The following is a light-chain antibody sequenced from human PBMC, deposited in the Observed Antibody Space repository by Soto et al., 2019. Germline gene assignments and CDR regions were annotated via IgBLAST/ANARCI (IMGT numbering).Light chain of an antibody. CDR3: SSYTSTMTNV. J-gene: IGLJ1*01. CDR2: DVV. V-gene: IGLV2-14*03. Sequence: SALTQPASVSGSPGQSITISCTGTSSDVGGFNSVSWYQLRPGTAPKLILYDVVDRPSGVSYRFSGSKSGNTASLTISGLQAADEADYFCSSYTSTMTNVFGSVTKVTVL. CDR1: SSDVGGFNS.